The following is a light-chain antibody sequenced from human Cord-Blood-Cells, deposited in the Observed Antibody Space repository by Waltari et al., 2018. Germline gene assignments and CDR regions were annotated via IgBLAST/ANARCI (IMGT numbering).Light chain of an antibody. J-gene: IGKJ2*01. CDR3: QQYNNCTGT. V-gene: IGKV3-15*01. CDR2: GAS. Sequence: EIVMTQSPATLSVSPGERATLSSRARQSVSSNLAWYQQKPGQAPRLLIYGASTRASVIPARFSCIGSGTEFTLTISILRSEDFAVYYCQQYNNCTGTFGQGTKLEIK. CDR1: QSVSSN.